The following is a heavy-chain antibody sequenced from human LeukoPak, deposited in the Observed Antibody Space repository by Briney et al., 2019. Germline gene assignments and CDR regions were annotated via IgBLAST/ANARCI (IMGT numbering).Heavy chain of an antibody. CDR2: INPNSGGT. Sequence: ASVTLSCTASRYTFTVYYMHWVPQAPGQGLEWMGWINPNSGGTNYAQKFQGRVTMTRDTSISTAYMELSRLRSDDTAVYYCARGDYYGSGSYQYYFDYWGQGTLVTVSS. D-gene: IGHD3-10*01. V-gene: IGHV1-2*02. J-gene: IGHJ4*02. CDR3: ARGDYYGSGSYQYYFDY. CDR1: RYTFTVYY.